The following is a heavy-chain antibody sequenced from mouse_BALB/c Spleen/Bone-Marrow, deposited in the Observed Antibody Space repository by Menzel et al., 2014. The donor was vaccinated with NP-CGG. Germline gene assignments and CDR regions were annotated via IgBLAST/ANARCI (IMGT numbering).Heavy chain of an antibody. V-gene: IGHV2-6*03. CDR1: GFSLTSYG. J-gene: IGHJ4*01. Sequence: VNLVESGPGLVAPSQSLSLTCTVSGFSLTSYGLHWVRQPPGKGPEWLGVIWSDGSTTYNSALKSRLGISKDNSKRQVLLKMNSLQTDDTAMYYCARSGTDYAMDYWGQGTSVTVSS. CDR2: IWSDGST. CDR3: ARSGTDYAMDY. D-gene: IGHD4-1*01.